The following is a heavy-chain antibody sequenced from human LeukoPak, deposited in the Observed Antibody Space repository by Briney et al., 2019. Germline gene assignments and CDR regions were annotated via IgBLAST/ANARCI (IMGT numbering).Heavy chain of an antibody. D-gene: IGHD2-15*01. CDR2: ISSSGSTI. J-gene: IGHJ6*02. Sequence: GGSLRLSCAASGFTFSSYVMNWVRQAPGKGLEWVSYISSSGSTIYYADSVKGRFTTSRDNAKNSLYLQMNSLRAEDTAVYYCARCSGGSCYSYYYYYGLDVWGQGTTVTVSS. CDR3: ARCSGGSCYSYYYYYGLDV. V-gene: IGHV3-48*03. CDR1: GFTFSSYV.